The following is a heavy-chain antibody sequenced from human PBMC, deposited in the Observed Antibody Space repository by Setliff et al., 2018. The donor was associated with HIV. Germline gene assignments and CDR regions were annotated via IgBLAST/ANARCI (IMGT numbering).Heavy chain of an antibody. D-gene: IGHD3-10*01. V-gene: IGHV3-15*01. CDR3: SGHFLGF. CDR2: IQKTIYGETT. CDR1: GFTFSSAW. Sequence: GGSLRLSCAASGFTFSSAWMAWARQAPGKGLEWVAHIQKTIYGETTDYATPVKDRFTISRDDSKNTLYLQMDSLKTEDTGVYYCSGHFLGFWGQGTLVTVSS. J-gene: IGHJ4*02.